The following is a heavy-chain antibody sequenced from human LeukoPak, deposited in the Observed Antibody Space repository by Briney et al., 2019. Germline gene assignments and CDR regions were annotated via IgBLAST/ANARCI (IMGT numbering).Heavy chain of an antibody. Sequence: ASVKVSCKASGYTFTSYDINWVRQATGQGLEWMGWMNPNSGNTGYAQKFQGRVTMTRNTSISTAYMELSSLRSVDTAVYYCARVVGKPYYFHYWGQGTLVTVSS. D-gene: IGHD1-26*01. CDR3: ARVVGKPYYFHY. V-gene: IGHV1-8*01. CDR2: MNPNSGNT. CDR1: GYTFTSYD. J-gene: IGHJ4*02.